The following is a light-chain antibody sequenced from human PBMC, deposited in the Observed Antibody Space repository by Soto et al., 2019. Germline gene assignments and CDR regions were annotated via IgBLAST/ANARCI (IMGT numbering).Light chain of an antibody. Sequence: EFVLLQSRGTLSLTPGESATLXXRPRQSVSRSYLAWYQQKPGTAPRXXIDGASSRATCIPDRFSGSGAGTDFTLTSSRLDPADFAVYYCRQYGSSPRTCGPGTKVEIK. J-gene: IGKJ1*01. CDR2: GAS. CDR1: QSVSRSY. V-gene: IGKV3-20*01. CDR3: RQYGSSPRT.